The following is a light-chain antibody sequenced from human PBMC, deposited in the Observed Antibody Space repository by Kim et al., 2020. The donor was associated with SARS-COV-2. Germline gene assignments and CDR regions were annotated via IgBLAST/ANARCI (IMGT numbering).Light chain of an antibody. Sequence: SPGERATLSCRASQSVSSYLAWYQQKPGQAPRLLIYDASNRATGIPARFSGSGSGTDFTLTISSLEPEDFAVYYCQQRSNWPPRGTFGQGTKVEI. V-gene: IGKV3-11*01. CDR3: QQRSNWPPRGT. J-gene: IGKJ1*01. CDR1: QSVSSY. CDR2: DAS.